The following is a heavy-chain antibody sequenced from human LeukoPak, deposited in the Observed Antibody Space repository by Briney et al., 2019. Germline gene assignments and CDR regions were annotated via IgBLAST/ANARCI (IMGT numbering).Heavy chain of an antibody. CDR2: IYYSGST. Sequence: PSETLSLTCTVSGGSISSGDYYWSWIRQPPGKGLEWIGYIYYSGSTNYNPSLKSRVTISVDTSKNQFSLKLSSVTAADTAVYYCARGLRFLELDYWGQGTLVTVSS. CDR3: ARGLRFLELDY. V-gene: IGHV4-30-4*01. CDR1: GGSISSGDYY. J-gene: IGHJ4*02. D-gene: IGHD3-3*01.